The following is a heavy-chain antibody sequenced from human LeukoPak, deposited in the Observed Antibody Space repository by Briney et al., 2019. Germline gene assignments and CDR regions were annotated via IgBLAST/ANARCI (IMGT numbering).Heavy chain of an antibody. Sequence: PGRSLRLSCAASGFTFSSYGMHWFRQAPAKGLEWVAVIWYDGSNKYYADSVKGRFTISRDNSKNTLYLQMNSLRAEDTAVYYCAKDRSVLAAAGTWGDYWGQGTLVTVSS. CDR3: AKDRSVLAAAGTWGDY. J-gene: IGHJ4*02. V-gene: IGHV3-33*06. CDR2: IWYDGSNK. D-gene: IGHD6-13*01. CDR1: GFTFSSYG.